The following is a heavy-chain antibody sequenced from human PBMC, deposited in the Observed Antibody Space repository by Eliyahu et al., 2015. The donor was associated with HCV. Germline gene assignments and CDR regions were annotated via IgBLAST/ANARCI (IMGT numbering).Heavy chain of an antibody. CDR3: ARDGEVRITMVRGVHINMDV. D-gene: IGHD3-10*01. CDR1: XXXFSXCS. Sequence: EVQLVESGGGLVQPGGSLRLSXAASXXXFSXCSXNWVRQXPGKGLEWVSYISTSSSTIYYADSVKGRFTISRDNARNSLYLQMNSLRDEDTAVYYCARDGEVRITMVRGVHINMDVWGQGTTVTVSS. J-gene: IGHJ6*02. V-gene: IGHV3-48*02. CDR2: ISTSSSTI.